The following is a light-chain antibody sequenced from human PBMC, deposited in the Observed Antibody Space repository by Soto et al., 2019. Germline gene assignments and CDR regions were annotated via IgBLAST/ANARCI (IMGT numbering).Light chain of an antibody. J-gene: IGKJ1*01. CDR3: QQYNSSRA. Sequence: DIQMTQSPSTLSASVGDRVTITCRASQSISNKLAWYQQKAGKAPKVLIYDASTLESGVPSRFSGSGSGTEFTLTISSLQPDDFATYYCQQYNSSRAFGQGTKVDIK. CDR1: QSISNK. CDR2: DAS. V-gene: IGKV1-5*01.